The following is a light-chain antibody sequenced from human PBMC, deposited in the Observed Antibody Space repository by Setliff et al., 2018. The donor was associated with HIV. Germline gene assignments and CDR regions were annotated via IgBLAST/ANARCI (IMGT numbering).Light chain of an antibody. CDR1: SSDVGGYNY. Sequence: SALAQPASVSGSPGQSVTISCTGTSSDVGGYNYVSWYQQHPGKAPKLMIYEVSNRPSGVSNRFSGSKSGNTASLTISGLQAEDEADYYCSSYTGSRTYVFGTGTRSPS. CDR3: SSYTGSRTYV. CDR2: EVS. J-gene: IGLJ1*01. V-gene: IGLV2-14*01.